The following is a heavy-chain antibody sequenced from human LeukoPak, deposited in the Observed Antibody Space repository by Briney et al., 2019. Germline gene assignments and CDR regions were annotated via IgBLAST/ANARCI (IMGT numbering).Heavy chain of an antibody. Sequence: SETLSLTCAVSGDSISTYYWSWIRQPPGKGLEWIGYIYNTGRSTNYNPSLKGRLTISVDTSKNQFSLKLSSVTAADTAVYYCARGEAYYYDSSGYYHASWYYFDYWGQGTLVTVSS. V-gene: IGHV4-59*08. CDR3: ARGEAYYYDSSGYYHASWYYFDY. CDR1: GDSISTYY. J-gene: IGHJ4*02. D-gene: IGHD3-22*01. CDR2: IYNTGRST.